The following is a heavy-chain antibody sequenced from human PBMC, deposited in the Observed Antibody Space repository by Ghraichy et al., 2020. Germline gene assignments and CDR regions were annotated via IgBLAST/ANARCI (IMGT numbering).Heavy chain of an antibody. D-gene: IGHD2-15*01. V-gene: IGHV3-23*01. Sequence: GVLRLSCSASGFAFNNYAMGWVRLTPGKGLEWVSGISDSGGSAYYADSVKGRFTISRDNSKNTVDMQMNSLRADDAAIYYCAKGGLRYCSGGTCYPFDSWDQGTLVTVSS. J-gene: IGHJ4*02. CDR3: AKGGLRYCSGGTCYPFDS. CDR1: GFAFNNYA. CDR2: ISDSGGSA.